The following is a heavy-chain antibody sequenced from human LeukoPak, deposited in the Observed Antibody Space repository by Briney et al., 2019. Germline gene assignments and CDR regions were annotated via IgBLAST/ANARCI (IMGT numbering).Heavy chain of an antibody. D-gene: IGHD2-2*01. Sequence: GASVKVSCKASGYTFTSYGISWVRQAPGQGLEWMGWISAYNGNTNYAQKLQGRVTMTTDTSTSTAYMELRSLKSDDTAVYYCARDLGVGGYCSSTSCSWFDPWRQGTLVPVSS. CDR3: ARDLGVGGYCSSTSCSWFDP. J-gene: IGHJ5*02. V-gene: IGHV1-18*04. CDR1: GYTFTSYG. CDR2: ISAYNGNT.